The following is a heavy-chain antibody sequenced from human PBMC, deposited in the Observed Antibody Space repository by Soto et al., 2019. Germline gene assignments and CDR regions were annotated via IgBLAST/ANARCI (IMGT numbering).Heavy chain of an antibody. CDR1: GFVFSSYD. D-gene: IGHD6-19*01. CDR3: ARQGTVAVAGAFDY. CDR2: IWYDGDKK. V-gene: IGHV3-33*01. Sequence: QVHLVESGGGVVQPGKSLRLSCATSGFVFSSYDMHWIRQAPGKGLEWVAVIWYDGDKKEYGDSVKGRFTISRDNSNNTLYLQMSSLRVEDTAVYYCARQGTVAVAGAFDYWGQGILVTVSS. J-gene: IGHJ4*02.